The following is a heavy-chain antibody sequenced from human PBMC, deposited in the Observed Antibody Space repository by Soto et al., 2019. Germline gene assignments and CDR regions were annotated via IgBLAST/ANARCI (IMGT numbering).Heavy chain of an antibody. Sequence: PSETLSLTCTVSGGCISSYYWSWIRQPPGKGLEWIGYIYYSGSTNYNPSLKSRVTISVDTSKNQFSLKRSSVTAADTAVYYCARFQLEADAFDIWGQGTMVTVSS. CDR3: ARFQLEADAFDI. V-gene: IGHV4-59*01. J-gene: IGHJ3*02. CDR1: GGCISSYY. CDR2: IYYSGST. D-gene: IGHD1-1*01.